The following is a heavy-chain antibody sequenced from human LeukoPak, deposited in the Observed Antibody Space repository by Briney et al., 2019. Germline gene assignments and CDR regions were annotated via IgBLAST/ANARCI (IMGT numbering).Heavy chain of an antibody. CDR1: GYTFTSYD. CDR2: MSPNSGNT. Sequence: ASVKVSCKASGYTFTSYDINWMRQATGQGLEWMGWMSPNSGNTGYAQKFQGRVTMTRDTSISTAYMELSRLRSDDTAVYYCALVPAGGMDVWGQGTTVTVSS. J-gene: IGHJ6*02. V-gene: IGHV1-8*01. CDR3: ALVPAGGMDV. D-gene: IGHD2-2*01.